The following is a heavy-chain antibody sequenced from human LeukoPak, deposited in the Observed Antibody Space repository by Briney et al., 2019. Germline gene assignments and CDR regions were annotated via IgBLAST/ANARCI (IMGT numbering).Heavy chain of an antibody. CDR1: GGTFSSNNW. Sequence: SETLSLTCAVSGGTFSSNNWWSWVRQPPREGLEWLGEIYHSGSTNDNPSLKSRVTISVDKSNNQFSLKLSSVTAADTAVYYCARVDWYEGLDYWGQGALVTVSS. CDR2: IYHSGST. CDR3: ARVDWYEGLDY. D-gene: IGHD2-21*01. V-gene: IGHV4-4*02. J-gene: IGHJ4*02.